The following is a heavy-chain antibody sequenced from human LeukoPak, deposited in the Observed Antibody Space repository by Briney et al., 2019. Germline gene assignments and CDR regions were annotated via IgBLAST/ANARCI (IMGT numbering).Heavy chain of an antibody. V-gene: IGHV4-4*07. CDR3: ARQLAAAGTAGLDY. J-gene: IGHJ4*02. Sequence: SETPSLTCTVSGGSISSYYWSWIRQPAGKGLEWIGRIYTSGSTNYNPPLKSRVTMSVDTSKNQFSLKLSSVTAADTAVYYCARQLAAAGTAGLDYWGQGTLVTVSS. CDR2: IYTSGST. D-gene: IGHD6-13*01. CDR1: GGSISSYY.